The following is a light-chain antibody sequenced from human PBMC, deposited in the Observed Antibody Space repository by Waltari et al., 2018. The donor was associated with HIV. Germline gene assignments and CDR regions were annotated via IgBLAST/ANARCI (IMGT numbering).Light chain of an antibody. CDR3: QSYDSRLSGPVV. Sequence: QSVLTQPPSVSGAPGQRVTIPCTGSSSNIGAGYDVHWYQKLPGTAPKPLIHGNTNRPSGVPDRFSGSKSGTSASLAITGLQAEDEAEYYCQSYDSRLSGPVVFGGGTKLTVL. CDR1: SSNIGAGYD. V-gene: IGLV1-40*01. CDR2: GNT. J-gene: IGLJ2*01.